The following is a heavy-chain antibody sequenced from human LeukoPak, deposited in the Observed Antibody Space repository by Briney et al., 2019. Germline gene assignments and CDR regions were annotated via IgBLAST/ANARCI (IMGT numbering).Heavy chain of an antibody. J-gene: IGHJ3*01. CDR2: IISDGSST. CDR3: ARTEYCSPTSCKYASF. CDR1: GFTFSNNW. D-gene: IGHD2-2*01. V-gene: IGHV3-74*01. Sequence: GGSLRLSCAASGFTFSNNWMHWVRQAPGKGLVWVSQIISDGSSTNYADSVKGRFTISRDNAKNTLYLQMNSLRVEDTAVYYCARTEYCSPTSCKYASFWGQGTMVTVSS.